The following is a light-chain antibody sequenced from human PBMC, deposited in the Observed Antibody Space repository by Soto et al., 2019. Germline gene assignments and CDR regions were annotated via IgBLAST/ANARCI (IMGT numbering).Light chain of an antibody. CDR3: QQYGSSPLYT. CDR1: QSVSSSY. V-gene: IGKV3-20*01. Sequence: EIVLTQSPGTLSLSPGERATLSCRASQSVSSSYLAWYQQKPGQAPRLLIYGASSRATGIPDRFSGSGSGTDFTLTIRRLEPEDFAVYYCQQYGSSPLYTVGQGTKLAIK. CDR2: GAS. J-gene: IGKJ2*01.